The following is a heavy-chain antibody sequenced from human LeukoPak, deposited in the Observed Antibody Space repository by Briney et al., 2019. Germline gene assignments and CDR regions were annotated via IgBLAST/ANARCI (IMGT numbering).Heavy chain of an antibody. CDR3: ARGLIVWQDDAFDV. V-gene: IGHV4-59*02. CDR1: GVSVSNYY. J-gene: IGHJ3*01. CDR2: IFYKGSI. Sequence: PSETLSLTCTVSGVSVSNYYWSWIRQPPGRGLEWLGFIFYKGSIDYNPSLKRRVSISVDPSKNQWSLNLTSVTAADTAIYYCARGLIVWQDDAFDVWGQGTKVTVSS. D-gene: IGHD2-21*01.